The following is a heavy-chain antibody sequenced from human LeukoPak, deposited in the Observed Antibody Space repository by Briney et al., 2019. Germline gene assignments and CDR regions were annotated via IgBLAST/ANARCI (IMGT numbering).Heavy chain of an antibody. Sequence: PSETLSLTCTVSGGSISSNYMSWVRQAPGKGLEWVSVIYSGGSTYYADSVKGRFTISRDNSKNTLYLQMNSLRAEDTAVYYCARGKDILTGYYNWFDPWGQGTLVTVSS. V-gene: IGHV3-53*01. CDR1: GGSISSNY. J-gene: IGHJ5*02. D-gene: IGHD3-9*01. CDR2: IYSGGST. CDR3: ARGKDILTGYYNWFDP.